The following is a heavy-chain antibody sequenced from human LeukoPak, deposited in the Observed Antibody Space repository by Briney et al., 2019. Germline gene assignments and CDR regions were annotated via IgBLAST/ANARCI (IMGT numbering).Heavy chain of an antibody. CDR2: INHSGST. V-gene: IGHV4-34*01. CDR3: ARSRPGYGPYYYYGMDV. CDR1: GGSFSGYY. Sequence: PSETLSLTCAVSGGSFSGYYWTWIRQPPGKGLEWIGEINHSGSTNYNPSLKSRVTISVDTSKNQFSLKLSSVTAADTAVYYCARSRPGYGPYYYYGMDVWGQGTTVTVSS. J-gene: IGHJ6*02. D-gene: IGHD5-18*01.